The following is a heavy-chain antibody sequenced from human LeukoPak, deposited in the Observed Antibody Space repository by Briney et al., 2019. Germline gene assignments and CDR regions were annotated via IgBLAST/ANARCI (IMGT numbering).Heavy chain of an antibody. CDR3: AKPGPPSRDGYNQGGGDAFDI. Sequence: GGSLRLSCEASGFIFSSYVMGWVRQAPGKGLEWVSSIRVGGGDTFAADSVKGRFTISRDNSKNTLYLQMNSLRAEDTAVYYCAKPGPPSRDGYNQGGGDAFDIWGQGTMVTVSS. CDR2: IRVGGGDT. J-gene: IGHJ3*02. CDR1: GFIFSSYV. V-gene: IGHV3-23*01. D-gene: IGHD5-24*01.